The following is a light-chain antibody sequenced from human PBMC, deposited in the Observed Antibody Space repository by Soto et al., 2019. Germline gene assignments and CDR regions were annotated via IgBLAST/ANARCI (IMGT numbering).Light chain of an antibody. CDR3: HTYNSYSLHT. Sequence: DIQMTQSPSFLSASVGDRVTITCRASQGISSYLAWYQQKPGKAPKLLIYSASTLQSGVPSRFSGSGSGTEFTLTISSLQPDDCATYYCHTYNSYSLHTFGQGTKLEIK. CDR1: QGISSY. V-gene: IGKV1-9*01. CDR2: SAS. J-gene: IGKJ2*01.